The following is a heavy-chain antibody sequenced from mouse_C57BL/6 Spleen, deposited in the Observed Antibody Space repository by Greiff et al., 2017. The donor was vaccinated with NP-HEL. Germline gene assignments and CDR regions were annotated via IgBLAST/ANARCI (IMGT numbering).Heavy chain of an antibody. Sequence: QVQLKQSGAELARPGASVKMSCKASGYTFTSYTMHWVKQRPGQGLEWIGYINPSSGYTKYNQKFKDKATLTADKSSSTAYMQLSSLTSEDSAVYYCARSAITTVVEDFDYWGQGTTLTVSS. J-gene: IGHJ2*01. CDR3: ARSAITTVVEDFDY. V-gene: IGHV1-4*01. CDR2: INPSSGYT. D-gene: IGHD1-1*01. CDR1: GYTFTSYT.